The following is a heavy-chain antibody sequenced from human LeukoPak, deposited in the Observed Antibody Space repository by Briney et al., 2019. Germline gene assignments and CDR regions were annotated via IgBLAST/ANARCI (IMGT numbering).Heavy chain of an antibody. J-gene: IGHJ4*02. Sequence: GESLKISCRGSGYSFTSYWIGWVRQMPGKGLEWMGIIYPGDSDTRYSPSFQGQITISVDKSISTAYLQWSSLKASGTAMYYCARRSGSHYEYWGQGTLVTVSS. D-gene: IGHD1-26*01. CDR2: IYPGDSDT. V-gene: IGHV5-51*01. CDR3: ARRSGSHYEY. CDR1: GYSFTSYW.